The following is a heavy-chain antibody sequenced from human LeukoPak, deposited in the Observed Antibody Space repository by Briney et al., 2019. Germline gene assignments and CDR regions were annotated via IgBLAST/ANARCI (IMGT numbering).Heavy chain of an antibody. D-gene: IGHD3-10*01. J-gene: IGHJ6*03. V-gene: IGHV3-21*01. Sequence: GGSLRLSCAVSGFTFSTYNMNWVRQAPGKGLEWVSSISSSSSYIYYADSVKGRFTISRDNAKNSLYLQMNSLRTEDTAVYYCAKDSGRFADYYMDVWGKGTTVTISS. CDR3: AKDSGRFADYYMDV. CDR1: GFTFSTYN. CDR2: ISSSSSYI.